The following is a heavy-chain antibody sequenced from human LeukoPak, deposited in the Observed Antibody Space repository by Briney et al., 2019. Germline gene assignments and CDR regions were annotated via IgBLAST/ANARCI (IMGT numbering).Heavy chain of an antibody. CDR2: ISGSGGST. CDR1: GFTFSSYA. D-gene: IGHD3-22*01. Sequence: GGSLRLSCAASGFTFSSYAMSWVRQAPGKGLEWVSAISGSGGSTYYADSVKGRFTISRDNSKNTLYLQMNSLRAEDTAVYYCAKYRGSGYYPTASDAFDIWGQGTMVTVSS. CDR3: AKYRGSGYYPTASDAFDI. J-gene: IGHJ3*02. V-gene: IGHV3-23*01.